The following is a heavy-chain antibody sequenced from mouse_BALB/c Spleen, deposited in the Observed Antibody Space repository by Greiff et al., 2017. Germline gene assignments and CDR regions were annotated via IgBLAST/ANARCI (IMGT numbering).Heavy chain of an antibody. D-gene: IGHD1-1*01. J-gene: IGHJ4*01. CDR1: GFTFSSYG. V-gene: IGHV5-6*01. Sequence: EVQVVESGGDLVKPGGSLKLSCAASGFTFSSYGMSWVRQTPDKRLEWVATISSGGSYTYYPDSVKGRFTISRDNAKNTLYLQMSSLKSEDTAMYYCARQSYDYAMDYWGQGTSVTVSS. CDR2: ISSGGSYT. CDR3: ARQSYDYAMDY.